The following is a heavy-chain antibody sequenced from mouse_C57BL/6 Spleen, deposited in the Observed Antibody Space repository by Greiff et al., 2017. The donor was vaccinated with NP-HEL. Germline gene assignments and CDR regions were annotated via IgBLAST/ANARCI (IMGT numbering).Heavy chain of an antibody. Sequence: VHLVESGPELVKPGASVKISCKASGYALSSSWMNWVKQRPGKGLEWIGRIYPGDGDTNYNGKFKGKATLTADKSSSTAYMQLSSLTSEDSAVYFCAEYYYGSSPFAYWGQGTLITVSA. V-gene: IGHV1-82*01. J-gene: IGHJ3*01. D-gene: IGHD1-1*01. CDR1: GYALSSSW. CDR2: IYPGDGDT. CDR3: AEYYYGSSPFAY.